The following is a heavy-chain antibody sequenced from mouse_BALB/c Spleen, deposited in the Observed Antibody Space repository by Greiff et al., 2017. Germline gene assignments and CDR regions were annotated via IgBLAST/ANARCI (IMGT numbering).Heavy chain of an antibody. CDR3: ARGGTTAFYAMDY. V-gene: IGHV1-14*01. D-gene: IGHD1-2*01. J-gene: IGHJ4*01. CDR1: GYTFTSYV. Sequence: VQLKQSGPELVKPGASVKMSCKASGYTFTSYVMHWVKQKPGQGLEWIGYINPYNDGTKYNEKFKGKATLTSDKSSSTAYMLLSSLTSEDSAIYFCARGGTTAFYAMDYWGQGTSVTVSS. CDR2: INPYNDGT.